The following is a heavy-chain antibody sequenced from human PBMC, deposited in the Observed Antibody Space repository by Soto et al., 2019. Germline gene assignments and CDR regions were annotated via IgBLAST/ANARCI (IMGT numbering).Heavy chain of an antibody. D-gene: IGHD6-19*01. CDR2: INPNSGGT. J-gene: IGHJ6*02. V-gene: IGHV1-2*04. CDR3: ARDSLSSGWPFGSRYGMDV. Sequence: GASVKVSCKASGYTFTGYYMHWVRQAPGQGLEWMGWINPNSGGTNYAQKFQGWVTMTRDTSISTAYMELSRLRSDDTAVYYCARDSLSSGWPFGSRYGMDVWGQGTTVTVSS. CDR1: GYTFTGYY.